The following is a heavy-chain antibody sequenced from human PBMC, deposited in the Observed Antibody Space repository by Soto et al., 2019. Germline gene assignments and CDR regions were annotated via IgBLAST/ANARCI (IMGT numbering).Heavy chain of an antibody. Sequence: EVQLVESGGGLVQPGGSLRLSCAASGFSFSSYWMHWVRQATGKGLVWVSRINPDGSRTSYADSVKGRFTISRDNAKNTLYLQMNSLRAEDTAVYYCARVAVTTYYFDYWGQGTLVTVSS. J-gene: IGHJ4*02. CDR1: GFSFSSYW. CDR2: INPDGSRT. D-gene: IGHD4-17*01. V-gene: IGHV3-74*01. CDR3: ARVAVTTYYFDY.